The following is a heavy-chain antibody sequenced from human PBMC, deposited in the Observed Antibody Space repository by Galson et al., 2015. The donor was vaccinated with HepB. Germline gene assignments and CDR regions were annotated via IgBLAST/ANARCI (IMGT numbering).Heavy chain of an antibody. CDR2: ISFDGNDK. D-gene: IGHD1-1*01. V-gene: IGHV3-30*04. Sequence: LRLSCAASGFTFSTYAMHWVRQAPGKGLEWVAVISFDGNDKYYADSVKGRFTISKDNSENTVYLQMNRLRGEDTAVYFCARDGLRSSNWNGFDYWGQGTLVTVSS. J-gene: IGHJ4*02. CDR3: ARDGLRSSNWNGFDY. CDR1: GFTFSTYA.